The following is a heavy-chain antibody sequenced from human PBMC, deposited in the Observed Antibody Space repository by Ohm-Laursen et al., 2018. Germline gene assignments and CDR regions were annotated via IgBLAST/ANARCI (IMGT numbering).Heavy chain of an antibody. J-gene: IGHJ4*02. V-gene: IGHV4-59*01. CDR1: GASISSYY. D-gene: IGHD3-22*01. CDR3: ARGSGHDSSGLFDD. CDR2: IYYSGST. Sequence: SQTLSLTCAVSGASISSYYWNWIRQPPGKGLEYIGYIYYSGSTYYNPSLKSRVTISVDTTKNQFSLKLSSVTAADTAEYYCARGSGHDSSGLFDDWGQGTLVTVSS.